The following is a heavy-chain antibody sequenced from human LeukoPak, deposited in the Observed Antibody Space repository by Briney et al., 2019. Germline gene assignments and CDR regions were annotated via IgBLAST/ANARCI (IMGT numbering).Heavy chain of an antibody. D-gene: IGHD6-19*01. Sequence: ASVKVSCKASGYTFTGYYMHWVRQAPGQGLEWMGWINPNSGGTNYAQKFQGRVTMTRDTSISTAYMELSRLRSDDTAVYYCVRWLPRAYYFDYWGQGTLVTVSS. CDR3: VRWLPRAYYFDY. CDR2: INPNSGGT. J-gene: IGHJ4*02. V-gene: IGHV1-2*02. CDR1: GYTFTGYY.